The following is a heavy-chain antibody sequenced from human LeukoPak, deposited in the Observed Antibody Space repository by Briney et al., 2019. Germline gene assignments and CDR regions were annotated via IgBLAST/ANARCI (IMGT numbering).Heavy chain of an antibody. Sequence: PSETLSLTCTVSGGSITRSTDYWGWIRQPPGKGLEWIGSINYSGITYYNPSLKSRVTKSVDTSKNQFSLNLNSVTAADTAAYYCARHDRGGLDAFDIWGQGTMVTVFS. D-gene: IGHD3-16*01. CDR1: GGSITRSTDY. CDR3: ARHDRGGLDAFDI. CDR2: INYSGIT. V-gene: IGHV4-39*01. J-gene: IGHJ3*02.